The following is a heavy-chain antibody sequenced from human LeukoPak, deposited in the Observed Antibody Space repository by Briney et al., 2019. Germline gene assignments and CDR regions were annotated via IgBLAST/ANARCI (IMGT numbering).Heavy chain of an antibody. V-gene: IGHV3-23*01. CDR3: VKISPYGGNPS. J-gene: IGHJ4*02. Sequence: GGSLRLSCAASGFTFSSYAMSWVRQAPGKGLEWVSAISGNGANTYYADSVKGRFTISRDNSKNTLSLQMNSLRAEDTAVYYCVKISPYGGNPSWGQGTLVTASS. D-gene: IGHD4-23*01. CDR2: ISGNGANT. CDR1: GFTFSSYA.